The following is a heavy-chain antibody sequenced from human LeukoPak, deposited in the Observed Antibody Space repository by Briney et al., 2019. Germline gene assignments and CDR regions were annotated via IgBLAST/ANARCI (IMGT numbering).Heavy chain of an antibody. D-gene: IGHD6-13*01. V-gene: IGHV3-21*01. CDR1: GFTFSSYS. CDR2: ISSSSYI. CDR3: ARVPSEAAAGTGY. Sequence: PGGSLRLSCAASGFTFSSYSMNWVRQAPGKGLEWVSSISSSSYIYYADSVKGRFTISRDNAKNSLYLQMNSLRAEDTAVYYCARVPSEAAAGTGYWGQGTLVTVSS. J-gene: IGHJ4*02.